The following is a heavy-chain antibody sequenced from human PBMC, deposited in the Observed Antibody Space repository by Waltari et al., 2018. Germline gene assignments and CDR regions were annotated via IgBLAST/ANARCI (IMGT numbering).Heavy chain of an antibody. CDR2: IYSVGST. CDR1: GFTVSSSY. Sequence: EVQLVETGGGLIQPGGSLRLSCAASGFTVSSSYMSWVRQAPGKGLEWVSSIYSVGSTYYADSVKGRFTISRDNSKNTLYLQMSSLRAEDTAVYYCARDSGDRVFDYWGQGTLVTVSS. J-gene: IGHJ4*02. D-gene: IGHD3-10*01. V-gene: IGHV3-53*02. CDR3: ARDSGDRVFDY.